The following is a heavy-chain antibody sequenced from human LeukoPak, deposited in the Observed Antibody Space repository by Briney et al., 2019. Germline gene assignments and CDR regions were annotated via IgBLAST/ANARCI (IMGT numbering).Heavy chain of an antibody. Sequence: ASVKVPCKASGYTFSVYYIHWLRQAPGQGLEWLGWINPNNGGTLYSQKFQGGVTMSRDTSISAVYMELNRLTTDDTAVYFCARGVATTGAKFFDYWGQGTLVTVSS. V-gene: IGHV1-2*02. CDR2: INPNNGGT. D-gene: IGHD6-13*01. J-gene: IGHJ4*02. CDR1: GYTFSVYY. CDR3: ARGVATTGAKFFDY.